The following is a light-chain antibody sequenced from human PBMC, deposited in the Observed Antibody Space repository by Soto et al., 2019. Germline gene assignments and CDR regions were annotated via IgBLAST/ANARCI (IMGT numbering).Light chain of an antibody. Sequence: DLHMTQSPSTLSASVGDRVTITCRVSQSLTRWLAWYQQNPGKAPHLLIYKTSSLESGVPSRFSGSGSGTEFTLTISSLQPDDFATYYCQHCTDYSWTFGQGTKVEVK. CDR3: QHCTDYSWT. V-gene: IGKV1-5*03. CDR2: KTS. CDR1: QSLTRW. J-gene: IGKJ1*01.